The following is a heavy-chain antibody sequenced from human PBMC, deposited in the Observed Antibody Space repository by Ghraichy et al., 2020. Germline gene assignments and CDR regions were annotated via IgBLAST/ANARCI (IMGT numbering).Heavy chain of an antibody. V-gene: IGHV3-33*08. CDR1: GFTFSSYG. CDR3: ARGYYDILTGILDAFDI. J-gene: IGHJ3*02. Sequence: GGSLRLSCAASGFTFSSYGMHWVRQAPGKGLEWVAVIWYDGSNKYYADSVKGRFTISRDNSKNTLYLQMNSLRAEDTAVYYCARGYYDILTGILDAFDIWGQGTMVTVSS. D-gene: IGHD3-9*01. CDR2: IWYDGSNK.